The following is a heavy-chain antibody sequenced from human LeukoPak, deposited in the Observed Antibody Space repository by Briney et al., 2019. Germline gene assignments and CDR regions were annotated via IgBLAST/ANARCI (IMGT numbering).Heavy chain of an antibody. D-gene: IGHD5-18*01. CDR3: AKDQGYSYLVDYYYMDV. CDR2: XXPYNGNT. J-gene: IGHJ6*03. CDR1: XXTXTXYX. V-gene: IGHV1-18*01. Sequence: ASXXTXTXYXXSWVRXXXGXXXXXXXXXXPYNGNTNYAQKLQGRVTMTTDTSTSTAYMELRSLRAEDTAVYYCAKDQGYSYLVDYYYMDVWGKGTTVTVSS.